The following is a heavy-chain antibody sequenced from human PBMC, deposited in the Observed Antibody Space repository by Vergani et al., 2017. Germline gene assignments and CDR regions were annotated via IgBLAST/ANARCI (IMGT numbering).Heavy chain of an antibody. J-gene: IGHJ3*01. V-gene: IGHV3-21*01. CDR2: ISGNKDYV. CDR3: VRDVQVSRT. CDR1: GFTFSHYS. Sequence: EVQIVESGGGLVKPGGSLRLSCVASGFTFSHYSMNWVRQAPGKGLEWVSSISGNKDYVSDADSVKGGFTISRDNAKHSLYLDMSSLRSEDTAVYYCVRDVQVSRTWGQGTLVAVSS.